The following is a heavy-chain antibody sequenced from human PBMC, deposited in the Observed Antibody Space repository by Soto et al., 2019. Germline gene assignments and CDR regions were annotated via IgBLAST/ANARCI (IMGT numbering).Heavy chain of an antibody. V-gene: IGHV3-30*18. J-gene: IGHJ3*02. CDR1: GFTFSSYG. Sequence: GGSLRLSCAASGFTFSSYGMHWVRQAPGKGLEWVAVISYDGSNKYYADSVKGRFTISRDNSKNTLYLQMNSLRAEDTAVYYCAKDYYYGSASYYKRRSDAFDIWGQGTMVPVSS. D-gene: IGHD3-10*01. CDR2: ISYDGSNK. CDR3: AKDYYYGSASYYKRRSDAFDI.